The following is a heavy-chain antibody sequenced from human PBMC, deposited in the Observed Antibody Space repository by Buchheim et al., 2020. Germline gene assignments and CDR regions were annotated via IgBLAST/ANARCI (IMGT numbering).Heavy chain of an antibody. CDR3: TRALDGDFWFDY. CDR1: GYRFTNYW. Sequence: EVQLVQSGAEVKQPGESLKISCKGSGYRFTNYWIGWVRQMPGKGLEWMGLIYPGDSRSTYSPSFQGQVTLSVDKSLSPAYPQWGSLEASDTAMYFCTRALDGDFWFDYWGQGTL. D-gene: IGHD4-17*01. CDR2: IYPGDSRS. V-gene: IGHV5-51*01. J-gene: IGHJ4*02.